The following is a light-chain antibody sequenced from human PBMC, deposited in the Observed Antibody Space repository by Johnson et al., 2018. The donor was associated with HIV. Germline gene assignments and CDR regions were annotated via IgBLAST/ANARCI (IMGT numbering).Light chain of an antibody. CDR2: DNN. V-gene: IGLV1-51*01. CDR3: GAWDSSLTTYV. J-gene: IGLJ1*01. CDR1: SSNIGNNY. Sequence: QSVLTQPPSVSAAPGQKVTISCSGSSSNIGNNYVSWYQQLPGTAPKLLIYDNNKRPSGIPDRFSGSQSGTSATLGITGLQTGDQADYYCGAWDSSLTTYVFGTGTTVTVL.